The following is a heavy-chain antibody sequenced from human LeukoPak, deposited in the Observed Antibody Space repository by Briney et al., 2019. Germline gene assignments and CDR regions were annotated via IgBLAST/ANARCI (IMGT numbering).Heavy chain of an antibody. V-gene: IGHV3-7*03. CDR3: ARDRGYSGYDLYWYFDL. Sequence: GGSLRLSCAASGFTFSSDWMSWVRQAPGKGLEWVANIKQDGSEKYYVDSVKGRFTISRDNAKNSLYLQMNSLRVEDTAVYYCARDRGYSGYDLYWYFDLWGRGTLVTVSS. CDR2: IKQDGSEK. J-gene: IGHJ2*01. D-gene: IGHD5-12*01. CDR1: GFTFSSDW.